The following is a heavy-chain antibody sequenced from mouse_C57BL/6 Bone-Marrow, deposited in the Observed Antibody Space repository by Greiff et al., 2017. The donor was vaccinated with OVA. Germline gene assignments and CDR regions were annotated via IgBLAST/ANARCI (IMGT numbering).Heavy chain of an antibody. J-gene: IGHJ4*01. D-gene: IGHD1-1*01. Sequence: VQLQQSGPELVKPGASVKIPCKASGYTFTDYNMDWVKQSHGKSLEWIGDINPNNGGTIYNQKFKGKATLTVDKSSSTAYMELRSLTSEDTAVYYCARDGGNYYGSSHAMDYWGQGTSVTVSS. CDR1: GYTFTDYN. CDR3: ARDGGNYYGSSHAMDY. V-gene: IGHV1-18*01. CDR2: INPNNGGT.